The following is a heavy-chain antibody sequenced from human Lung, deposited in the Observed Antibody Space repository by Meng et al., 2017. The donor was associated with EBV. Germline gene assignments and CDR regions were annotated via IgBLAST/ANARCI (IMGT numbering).Heavy chain of an antibody. CDR3: ARDSEAADY. CDR1: GYTFTTYG. CDR2: INTNTGKP. J-gene: IGHJ4*02. Sequence: HVQLVQSGSELKKPGASVGISCKASGYTFTTYGMNWVRQAPGQGLEWMGWINTNTGKPTYAQGLTGRFVFSLDTSVSTAYLQISSLKAEDTAVYYCARDSEAADYWGQGTLVTVSS. V-gene: IGHV7-4-1*02. D-gene: IGHD6-25*01.